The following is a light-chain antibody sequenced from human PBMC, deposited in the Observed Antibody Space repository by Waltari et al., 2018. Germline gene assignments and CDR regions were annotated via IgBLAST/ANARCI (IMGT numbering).Light chain of an antibody. CDR3: SSYTTSSTVL. CDR1: SSDVGGYNY. V-gene: IGLV2-14*01. CDR2: EVS. J-gene: IGLJ2*01. Sequence: QSALAQPASVSGSPGQSITISCTGTSSDVGGYNYVTWHQQHPGKAPKSMIYEVSNRPSGFPYRFSGSNSGHTASLTISGLQADDEADYYCSSYTTSSTVLFGGGTRLTVL.